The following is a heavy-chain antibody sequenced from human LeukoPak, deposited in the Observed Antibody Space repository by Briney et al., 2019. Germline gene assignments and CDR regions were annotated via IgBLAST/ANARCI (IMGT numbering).Heavy chain of an antibody. Sequence: PGGSLTHSCEASGFTFSDYPMSWIRQAPGKGLEGVSYISYSGITIYYADSVKGRFNISRDNAKTSLFLQMDSLRAEDTAVYYCASGSAYYDSSGYYWGRFDYWGQGTLVTVSS. CDR3: ASGSAYYDSSGYYWGRFDY. CDR1: GFTFSDYP. J-gene: IGHJ4*02. V-gene: IGHV3-11*01. D-gene: IGHD3-22*01. CDR2: ISYSGITI.